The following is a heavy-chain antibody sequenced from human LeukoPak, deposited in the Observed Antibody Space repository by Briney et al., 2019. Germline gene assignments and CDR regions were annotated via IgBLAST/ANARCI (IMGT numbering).Heavy chain of an antibody. CDR1: GYTFTGYF. V-gene: IGHV1-2*02. D-gene: IGHD6-13*01. CDR3: ARADSSNWYWFDP. CDR2: INPNSGGT. J-gene: IGHJ5*02. Sequence: ASVTVSCKASGYTFTGYFIHWLRQAPGQGLEWMGWINPNSGGTNYEQKFQGRVTMTRDTSMSTAYMELRSLRSDDTAVYYCARADSSNWYWFDPWGQGTLVTVSS.